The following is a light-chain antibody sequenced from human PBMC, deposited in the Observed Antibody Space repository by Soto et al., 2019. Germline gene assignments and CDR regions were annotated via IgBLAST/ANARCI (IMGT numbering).Light chain of an antibody. V-gene: IGLV2-14*01. CDR3: TSSTTGSLYV. Sequence: QSALTQPASVSGSPGQSITIFCTGTSSDIGGYNYVSWYQQFPGNVPRLLIYKVTNRPSGVSYRFSGSKSGNTASLTISGLQAEDEADYFCTSSTTGSLYVFGTGTKLNVL. CDR2: KVT. CDR1: SSDIGGYNY. J-gene: IGLJ1*01.